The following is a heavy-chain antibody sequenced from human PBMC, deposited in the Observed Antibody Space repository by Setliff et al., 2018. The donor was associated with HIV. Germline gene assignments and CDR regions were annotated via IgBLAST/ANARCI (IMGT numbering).Heavy chain of an antibody. V-gene: IGHV4-38-2*01. CDR2: INHSGST. CDR3: ARQPPLSVLQVWFDDY. D-gene: IGHD3-10*01. Sequence: SETLSLTCDVSGFSITDGFYWAWIQQSPGKGLEWIGSINHSGSTYCTPSLKSRVTMSVDTSKNHFSLKLSSVTAADTAMYFCARQPPLSVLQVWFDDYWGQGTLVTVSS. J-gene: IGHJ4*02. CDR1: GFSITDGFY.